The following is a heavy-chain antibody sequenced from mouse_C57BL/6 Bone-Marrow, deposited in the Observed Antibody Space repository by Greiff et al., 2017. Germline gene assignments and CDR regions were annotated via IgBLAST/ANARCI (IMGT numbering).Heavy chain of an antibody. J-gene: IGHJ4*01. Sequence: KQSCKASGYTFTSYWMQWVKQRPGQGLEWIGEIDPSDSSTNYNQKFKGKATLTVDTSSSTAYMQLSSLTSEDSAVYYCARDLRAMDYWGQGTSVTVSS. D-gene: IGHD1-1*01. CDR3: ARDLRAMDY. CDR1: GYTFTSYW. V-gene: IGHV1-50*01. CDR2: IDPSDSST.